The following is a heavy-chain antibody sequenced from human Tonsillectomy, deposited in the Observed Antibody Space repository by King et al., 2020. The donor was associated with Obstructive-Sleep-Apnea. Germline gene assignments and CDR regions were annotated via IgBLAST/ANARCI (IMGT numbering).Heavy chain of an antibody. CDR1: GFTFNSYA. Sequence: VQLVESGGGLVQPGGSLRLSCAASGFTFNSYAMNWVRQAPGKGLEWVSGVSGSGDNTFYADSVKGRFTISRDNSERTLYLQMNSLRAEDTAVYYCAKDICTNGVCTYDYWGQGTLVTVSS. V-gene: IGHV3-23*04. D-gene: IGHD2-8*01. CDR2: VSGSGDNT. CDR3: AKDICTNGVCTYDY. J-gene: IGHJ4*02.